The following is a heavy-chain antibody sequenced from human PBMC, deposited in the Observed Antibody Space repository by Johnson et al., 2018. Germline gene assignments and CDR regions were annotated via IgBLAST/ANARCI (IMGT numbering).Heavy chain of an antibody. V-gene: IGHV3-30*18. Sequence: QVQLVQSGGGVVQPGRSLRLSCAASGFTFSSYGMHWVRQAPGKGLEWVAVISYDGSHKYYADSVKGRFTISRDNSKNTLYLQMNSLRAEDTAVYYCAKDPGIVVVVASLPPGLFQHWGQGTRVTVSS. CDR1: GFTFSSYG. D-gene: IGHD2-15*01. CDR3: AKDPGIVVVVASLPPGLFQH. J-gene: IGHJ1*01. CDR2: ISYDGSHK.